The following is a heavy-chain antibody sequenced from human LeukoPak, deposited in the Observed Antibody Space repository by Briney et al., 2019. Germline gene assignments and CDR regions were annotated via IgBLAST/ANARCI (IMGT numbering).Heavy chain of an antibody. CDR2: INHSGST. V-gene: IGHV4-34*01. D-gene: IGHD1-26*01. CDR1: GGSFSGYY. CDR3: ARGRRYSGSRNNWFDP. J-gene: IGHJ5*02. Sequence: SETLSLTCAVYGGSFSGYYWSWIRRPPGKGLEWIGEINHSGSTNYNPSLKSRVTISVDTSKNQFSLKLSSVTAADTAVYYCARGRRYSGSRNNWFDPWGQGTLVTVSS.